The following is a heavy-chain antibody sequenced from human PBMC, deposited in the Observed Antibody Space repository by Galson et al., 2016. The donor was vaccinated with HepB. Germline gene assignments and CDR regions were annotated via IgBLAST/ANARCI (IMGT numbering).Heavy chain of an antibody. V-gene: IGHV1-69*02. CDR3: ARSQYSYDSRGTFDI. CDR2: IIPLLDIA. J-gene: IGHJ3*02. CDR1: GGTFSRYT. D-gene: IGHD3-16*01. Sequence: SVKVSCKASGGTFSRYTISWVRQAPGQGLEWMGRIIPLLDIANHAQKFQGRVTITADKSTSTAFMELSSLRSEDTAVYYCARSQYSYDSRGTFDIWGQGTMVTVSS.